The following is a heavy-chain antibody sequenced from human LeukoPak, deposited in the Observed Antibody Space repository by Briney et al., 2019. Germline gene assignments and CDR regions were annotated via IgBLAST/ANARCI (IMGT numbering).Heavy chain of an antibody. CDR1: GGSFSGYY. CDR2: INHSGST. J-gene: IGHJ5*02. CDR3: ARGPRIAVAGTRWFDP. D-gene: IGHD6-19*01. Sequence: SETLSLTFAVYGGSFSGYYWSWIRQPPGRGLEWIGEINHSGSTNYNPSLKSRVTISVDTSKNQFSLKLSSVTAADTAVYYCARGPRIAVAGTRWFDPWGQGTLVTVSS. V-gene: IGHV4-34*01.